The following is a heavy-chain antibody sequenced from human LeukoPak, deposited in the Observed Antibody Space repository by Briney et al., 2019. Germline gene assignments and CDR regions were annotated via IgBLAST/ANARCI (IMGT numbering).Heavy chain of an antibody. V-gene: IGHV3-7*01. CDR1: GGSFSGYY. Sequence: ETLSLTCAVYGGSFSGYYWSWFRQAPGRGLEWVANIKQDGSEKYYLDSVKGRFTISRDNAKNSLCLQMNSLRAEDTAVYYCASGRFYDTSGYRPFDYWGQGTLVTVSS. CDR3: ASGRFYDTSGYRPFDY. D-gene: IGHD3-22*01. J-gene: IGHJ4*02. CDR2: IKQDGSEK.